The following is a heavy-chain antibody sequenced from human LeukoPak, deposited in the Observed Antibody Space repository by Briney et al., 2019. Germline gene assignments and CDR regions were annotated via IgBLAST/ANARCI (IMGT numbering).Heavy chain of an antibody. CDR2: ISSSGSTI. CDR1: GFTFSDYY. Sequence: SGGSLGLSCAASGFTFSDYYMSWIRQAPGKGLEWVSYISSSGSTIYYADSVKGRFTISRDNAKNSLYLQMNSLRAEDTAVYYCARDLVATIIKTACGMDVWGQGTTVTVSS. D-gene: IGHD5-12*01. J-gene: IGHJ6*02. CDR3: ARDLVATIIKTACGMDV. V-gene: IGHV3-11*01.